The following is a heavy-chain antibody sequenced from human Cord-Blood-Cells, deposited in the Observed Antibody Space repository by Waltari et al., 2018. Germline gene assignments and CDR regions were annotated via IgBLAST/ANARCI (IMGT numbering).Heavy chain of an antibody. CDR1: GYTFTSYG. D-gene: IGHD2-15*01. Sequence: QVQPVQSGAEAKKPGASVTVSCKASGYTFTSYGISWVRPAPGQRLACLGWTSASTGKTNYAQKSQGRVTMTTDTSTSTAYMELRSLRSDDTAVYYCARMGVVVVAATLHYYFDYWGQGTLVTVSS. J-gene: IGHJ4*02. CDR2: TSASTGKT. CDR3: ARMGVVVVAATLHYYFDY. V-gene: IGHV1-18*04.